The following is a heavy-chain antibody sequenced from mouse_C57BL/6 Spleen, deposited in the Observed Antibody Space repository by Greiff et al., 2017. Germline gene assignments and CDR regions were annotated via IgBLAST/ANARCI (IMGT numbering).Heavy chain of an antibody. V-gene: IGHV3-6*01. Sequence: EVQLQQSGPGLVKPSQSLSLTCSVTGYSITSSYYWNWIRQFPGNKLEWMGYISYDGSNNYNPSLKNRISITRDTSKNQFFLKLNSVTTEDTATYYCARAYYAMDYWGQGTSVTVSS. CDR2: ISYDGSN. CDR1: GYSITSSYY. J-gene: IGHJ4*01. CDR3: ARAYYAMDY.